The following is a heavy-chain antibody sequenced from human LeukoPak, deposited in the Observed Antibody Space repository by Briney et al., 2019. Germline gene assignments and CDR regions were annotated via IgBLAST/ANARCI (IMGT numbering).Heavy chain of an antibody. D-gene: IGHD4-17*01. CDR2: IYYSGST. V-gene: IGHV4-39*07. Sequence: SETLSPTCTVSGGSISSSSYYWGWIRQPPGKGLEWIGSIYYSGSTYYNPSLKSRVTIPVDTSKNQFSLKPSSVTAADTAVYYCASLDDYGDYVDYWGQGTLVTVSS. CDR3: ASLDDYGDYVDY. J-gene: IGHJ4*02. CDR1: GGSISSSSYY.